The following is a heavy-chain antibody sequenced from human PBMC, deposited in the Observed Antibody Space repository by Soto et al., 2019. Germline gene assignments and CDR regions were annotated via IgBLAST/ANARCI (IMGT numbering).Heavy chain of an antibody. CDR2: IYYSGST. Sequence: QVQLQESGPGLVKPSQTLSLTCTVSGVSISSGGYYWSWIRQQPGKALEWIGYIYYSGSTYYNPSLKSRVTISVDTSKNQFSLKLSSVTAADTAVYYCARDLGAFGGAFDYWGQGTLVTVSS. CDR1: GVSISSGGYY. CDR3: ARDLGAFGGAFDY. D-gene: IGHD3-16*01. J-gene: IGHJ4*02. V-gene: IGHV4-31*03.